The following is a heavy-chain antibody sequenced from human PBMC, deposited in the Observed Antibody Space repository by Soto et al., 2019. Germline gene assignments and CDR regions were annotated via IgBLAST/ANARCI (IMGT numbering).Heavy chain of an antibody. CDR3: AKDGDIVPGALFDY. CDR1: GFTFHAYA. J-gene: IGHJ4*02. V-gene: IGHV3-23*01. Sequence: GGSLRLSCEGSGFTFHAYALSWVRQAPGKGLEWVSAITGSGGRTFYADSVKGRFTISRDNSKTTLYLQMTSLRADDAAIYFCAKDGDIVPGALFDYWGQGAPVTVSS. D-gene: IGHD5-12*01. CDR2: ITGSGGRT.